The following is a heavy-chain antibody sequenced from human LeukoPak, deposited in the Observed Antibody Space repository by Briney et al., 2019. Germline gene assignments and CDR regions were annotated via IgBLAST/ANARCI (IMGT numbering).Heavy chain of an antibody. V-gene: IGHV4-4*07. CDR2: IYTSGST. Sequence: MSSETLSLTCTVSGGSISSYYWSWIRQPAGKGLEWIGRIYTSGSTNYNPSLKSRVTMSVDTSKNQFSLKLSSVTAADTAVYYCARAARTGNYYYYMDVWGKGTMVTISS. CDR1: GGSISSYY. CDR3: ARAARTGNYYYYMDV. D-gene: IGHD3-10*01. J-gene: IGHJ6*03.